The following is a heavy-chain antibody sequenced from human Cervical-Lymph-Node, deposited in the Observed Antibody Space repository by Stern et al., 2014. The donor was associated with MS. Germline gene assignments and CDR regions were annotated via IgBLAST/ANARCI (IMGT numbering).Heavy chain of an antibody. CDR1: GGSISSGGSY. CDR2: IYYSGSA. V-gene: IGHV4-31*03. J-gene: IGHJ1*01. CDR3: ARALYPFFQH. D-gene: IGHD5/OR15-5a*01. Sequence: HVQLQESVPGLVKPSQTLSLTCTVSGGSISSGGSYCSRLRQHPGKGLEWIGYIYYSGSAYYNPSLKSRVTISVDTSKNQFSLKLSSVTAADTAVYYCARALYPFFQHWGQGTLVTVSS.